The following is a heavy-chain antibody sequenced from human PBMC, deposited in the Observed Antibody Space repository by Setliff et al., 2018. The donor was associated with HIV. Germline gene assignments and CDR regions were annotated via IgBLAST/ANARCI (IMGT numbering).Heavy chain of an antibody. Sequence: SETLSLTCTVSGGSMTTHFWSWIRQPPGKGLEWIGSVYYSGSTNYNPSLKSLVTISLDTSENQFSLNLNSVTAADTAVYYRARDISEGFFLERASEHWSQGTLVTVSS. V-gene: IGHV4-59*11. CDR2: VYYSGST. J-gene: IGHJ1*01. D-gene: IGHD3-3*01. CDR3: ARDISEGFFLERASEH. CDR1: GGSMTTHF.